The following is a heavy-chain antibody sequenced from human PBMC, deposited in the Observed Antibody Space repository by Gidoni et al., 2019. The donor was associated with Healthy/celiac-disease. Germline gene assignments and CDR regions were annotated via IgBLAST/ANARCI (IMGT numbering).Heavy chain of an antibody. CDR3: ARDSSGEDGGY. CDR2: IWYDGSNK. CDR1: GFTISSYG. J-gene: IGHJ4*02. Sequence: QVQLVESGGGVVAPGRSLSCSCAASGFTISSYGMLWVGQAPGKGLEWVAVIWYDGSNKYYADSVKGRFTISRDNSKNTLYLQMNSLSSEDTAVYYCARDSSGEDGGYWGQGTLVTVSS. D-gene: IGHD2-21*01. V-gene: IGHV3-33*01.